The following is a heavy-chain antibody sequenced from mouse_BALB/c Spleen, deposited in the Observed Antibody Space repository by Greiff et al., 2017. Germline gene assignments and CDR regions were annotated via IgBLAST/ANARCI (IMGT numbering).Heavy chain of an antibody. D-gene: IGHD1-2*01. CDR3: ARLRNYGPYYAMDY. V-gene: IGHV3-8*02. CDR1: GDSITSGY. J-gene: IGHJ4*01. CDR2: ISYSVST. Sequence: EVKLVESGPSLVKPSQTLSLTCSVTGDSITSGYWNWIRKFPGNKLEYMGYISYSVSTYYNPSLKSRLSITRDTSKNQYYLQLNSVTTEDTATYYCARLRNYGPYYAMDYWGQGTSVTVSS.